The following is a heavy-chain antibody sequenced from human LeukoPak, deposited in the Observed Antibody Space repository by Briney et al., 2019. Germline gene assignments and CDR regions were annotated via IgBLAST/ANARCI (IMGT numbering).Heavy chain of an antibody. J-gene: IGHJ4*02. D-gene: IGHD7-27*01. Sequence: PGGSLRLSCAASGFTLSSYSMNWVRQAPGKGLEWVSYISSGSSTIYYADSVKGRFTISRDNAKNSLYLQMNSLRAEDTAVYYCARAHPRAGEPFDYWGQGTLVTVSS. CDR2: ISSGSSTI. CDR1: GFTLSSYS. V-gene: IGHV3-48*01. CDR3: ARAHPRAGEPFDY.